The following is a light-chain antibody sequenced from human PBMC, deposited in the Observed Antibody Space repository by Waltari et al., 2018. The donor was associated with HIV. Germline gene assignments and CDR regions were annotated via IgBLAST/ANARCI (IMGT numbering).Light chain of an antibody. CDR1: QLGSEC. CDR2: QHA. V-gene: IGLV3-1*01. CDR3: QAWDFITAV. Sequence: SFDLTQPSSVSVSPGQTAIITCSGDQLGSECTSWYQQRPGQSPVLVIYQHAKRPSGIPERFSGSKSGKTATLTISGTQPMDEADYYCQAWDFITAVFGGGTKLTVL. J-gene: IGLJ2*01.